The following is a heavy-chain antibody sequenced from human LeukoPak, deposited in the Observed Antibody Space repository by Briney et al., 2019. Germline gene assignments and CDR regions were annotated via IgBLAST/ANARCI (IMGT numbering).Heavy chain of an antibody. J-gene: IGHJ6*03. D-gene: IGHD3-16*02. V-gene: IGHV4-38-2*01. CDR3: GRAGLGTAYNRFYYYMDV. CDR2: IFHSGIA. CDR1: NYPITSDYY. Sequence: SETLSLTCAVSNYPITSDYYWVWIRQPPGQGLEWIGQIFHSGIAHYNPSFKSRVTMSVVTSRSQFSVNLNSVTAADTVVYFCGRAGLGTAYNRFYYYMDVWGKGTTVTVSS.